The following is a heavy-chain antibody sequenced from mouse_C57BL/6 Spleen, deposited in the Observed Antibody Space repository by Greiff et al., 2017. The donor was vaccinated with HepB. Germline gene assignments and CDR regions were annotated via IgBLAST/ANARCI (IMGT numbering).Heavy chain of an antibody. V-gene: IGHV1-78*01. CDR1: GYTFTDHT. D-gene: IGHD1-1*01. J-gene: IGHJ1*03. CDR2: IYPRDGST. CDR3: ARADYYGSSYEHFDV. Sequence: VQLQQSDAELVKPGASVKISCKVSGYTFTDHTIHWMKQRPEQGLEWIGYIYPRDGSTKYNEKFKGKATLTADKSSSTAYMQLNSLTSEDSAVYFCARADYYGSSYEHFDVWGTGTTVTVSS.